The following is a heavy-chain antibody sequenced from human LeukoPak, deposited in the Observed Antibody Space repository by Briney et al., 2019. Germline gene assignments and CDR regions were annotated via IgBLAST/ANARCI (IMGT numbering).Heavy chain of an antibody. V-gene: IGHV3-48*01. CDR2: ISSSSSTI. J-gene: IGHJ4*02. CDR1: GFISSSYW. CDR3: ARDGDIVPFDY. Sequence: GGSLRLSCAASGFISSSYWMSWVRQAPGKGLEWVSYISSSSSTIYYADSVKGRFTISRDNAKNSLYLQMNSLRAEDTAVYYCARDGDIVPFDYWGQGTLVTVSS. D-gene: IGHD5-12*01.